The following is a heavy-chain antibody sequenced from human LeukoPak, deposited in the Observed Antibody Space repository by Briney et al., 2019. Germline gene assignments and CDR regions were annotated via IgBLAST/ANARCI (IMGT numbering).Heavy chain of an antibody. CDR2: ISGSGGST. D-gene: IGHD6-19*01. Sequence: GGSLRLFCAASGFTFSSYAMSWVRQAPGKGLEWVSTISGSGGSTYYADSVKGRFTISRDNSKNTLSLQMSSLRVEDTAVYYCAKGSSSGWSGDYFDYWGQGTLVTVSS. CDR1: GFTFSSYA. CDR3: AKGSSSGWSGDYFDY. J-gene: IGHJ4*02. V-gene: IGHV3-23*01.